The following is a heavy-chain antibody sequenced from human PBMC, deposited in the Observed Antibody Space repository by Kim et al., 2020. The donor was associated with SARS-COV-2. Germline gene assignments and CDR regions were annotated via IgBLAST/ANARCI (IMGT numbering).Heavy chain of an antibody. CDR3: AIRWEYCSSTSCYGFDY. CDR1: GGSFSGYY. CDR2: INHSGST. J-gene: IGHJ4*02. Sequence: SETLSLTCAVYGGSFSGYYWSWIRQPPGKGLEWIGEINHSGSTNYNQSLKSRVTISVDTSKNQFSLKLSSVTAADTAVYYCAIRWEYCSSTSCYGFDYWGQGTLVTVSS. V-gene: IGHV4-34*01. D-gene: IGHD2-2*01.